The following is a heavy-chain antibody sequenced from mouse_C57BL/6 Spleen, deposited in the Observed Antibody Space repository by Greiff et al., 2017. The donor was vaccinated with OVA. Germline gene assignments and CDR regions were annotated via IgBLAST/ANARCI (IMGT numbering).Heavy chain of an antibody. CDR2: IHPNSGST. CDR1: GYTFTSYW. Sequence: QVQLKQPGAELVKPGASVKLSCKASGYTFTSYWMHWVKQRPGQGLEWIGMIHPNSGSTNYNEKFKSKATLTVDKSSSTAYMQLSSLTSEDSAVYYCAREGYSNYEGLFAYWGQGTLVTVSA. CDR3: AREGYSNYEGLFAY. V-gene: IGHV1-64*01. D-gene: IGHD2-5*01. J-gene: IGHJ3*01.